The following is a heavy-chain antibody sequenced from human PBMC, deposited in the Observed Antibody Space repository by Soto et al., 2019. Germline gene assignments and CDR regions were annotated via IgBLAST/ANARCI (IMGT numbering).Heavy chain of an antibody. J-gene: IGHJ4*02. Sequence: GASVKGSFKASGYTFTSYEINWVRPATGQGLEWMGWMNPNAGSTGYAQKFQGRVTMTRNTSISTAYMELSILRSEDTAVYYRTRGAWVFSRGVCYDYWGQGTLVPV. CDR2: MNPNAGST. CDR1: GYTFTSYE. D-gene: IGHD2-15*01. CDR3: TRGAWVFSRGVCYDY. V-gene: IGHV1-8*01.